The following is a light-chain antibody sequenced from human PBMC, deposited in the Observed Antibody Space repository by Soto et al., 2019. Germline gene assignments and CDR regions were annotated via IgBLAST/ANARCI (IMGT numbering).Light chain of an antibody. CDR3: QQANSFPLT. Sequence: DIQMTQSPSTLSASVGDRVTITCRASQSINNWLAWYQQKPGKAPKLLIYKTSDLESGVPSRFSGSGSGTEFSLTISSLQPDDFATYYCQQANSFPLTFGGGTKVEIK. V-gene: IGKV1-5*03. CDR1: QSINNW. CDR2: KTS. J-gene: IGKJ4*01.